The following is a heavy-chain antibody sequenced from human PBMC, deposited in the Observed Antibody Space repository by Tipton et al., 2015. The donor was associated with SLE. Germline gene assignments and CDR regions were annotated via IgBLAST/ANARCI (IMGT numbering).Heavy chain of an antibody. J-gene: IGHJ2*01. CDR3: ARAEFSSNWYMYWHFDL. Sequence: LRLSCAVYGGSFSGSYWTWIRQPPGKGLEWIGDIDHSGVTHYNPSLKSRVTISRDTSGNQFSLNLHSVTAADTAVYFCARAEFSSNWYMYWHFDLWGRGTLVTVSS. CDR2: IDHSGVT. D-gene: IGHD6-13*01. CDR1: GGSFSGSY. V-gene: IGHV4-34*01.